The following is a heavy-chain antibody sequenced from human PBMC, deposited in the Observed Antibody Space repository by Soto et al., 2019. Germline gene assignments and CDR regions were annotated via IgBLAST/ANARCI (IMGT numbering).Heavy chain of an antibody. CDR1: GFTFSSYA. V-gene: IGHV3-30-3*01. D-gene: IGHD6-19*01. CDR2: ISYDGSNK. Sequence: GGSLRLSCAASGFTFSSYAMHWVRQAPGKGLEWVAVISYDGSNKYYADSVKGRFTISRDNSKNTLYLQMNSLRAEDTAVYYCARGTKIAVAGYGTDYWGQGTLVTVSS. J-gene: IGHJ4*02. CDR3: ARGTKIAVAGYGTDY.